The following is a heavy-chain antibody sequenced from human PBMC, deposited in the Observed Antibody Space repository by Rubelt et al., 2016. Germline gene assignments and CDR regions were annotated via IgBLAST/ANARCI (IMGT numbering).Heavy chain of an antibody. V-gene: IGHV5-51*04. CDR1: GSTFATSW. D-gene: IGHD6-6*01. Sequence: EVQQFQSGAEVKKPGESLKNSFKGSGSTFATSWIRLVRQLPGNGLDLMGNNYPGYSDTRYRPSFHGQVTISADKRPMAAYRQGGGLKAADTAMYYCARQSGSSAPLRYWGQGTLVTVSS. J-gene: IGHJ4*02. CDR2: NYPGYSDT. CDR3: ARQSGSSAPLRY.